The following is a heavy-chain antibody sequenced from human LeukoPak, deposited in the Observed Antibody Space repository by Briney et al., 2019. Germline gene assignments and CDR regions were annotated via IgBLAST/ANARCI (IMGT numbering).Heavy chain of an antibody. CDR3: ARGHGPPTDIVVVVAAIHFDY. CDR2: INHSGST. V-gene: IGHV4-34*01. D-gene: IGHD2-15*01. Sequence: PPETLSLTCAVYGGSFSGYYWSWIRQPPGKGLEWIGAINHSGSTNYNPSLKSRVTISVDTSKNQFSLKLSSVTAADTAVYYCARGHGPPTDIVVVVAAIHFDYWGQGTLVTVSS. J-gene: IGHJ4*02. CDR1: GGSFSGYY.